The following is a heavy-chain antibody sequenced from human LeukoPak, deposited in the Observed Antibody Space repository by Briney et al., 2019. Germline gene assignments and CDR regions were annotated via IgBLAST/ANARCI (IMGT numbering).Heavy chain of an antibody. CDR1: GFTFSSYA. CDR3: AKDGDYYYGSGSYYDY. CDR2: ISGSGGST. J-gene: IGHJ4*02. D-gene: IGHD3-10*01. V-gene: IGHV3-23*01. Sequence: GGSLRLSCAASGFTFSSYAMSWVRQAPGKGLEWVSVISGSGGSTYYADSVKGRFNISRDNSKNTLHLRMNSLRAEDTAVYYCAKDGDYYYGSGSYYDYWGQGTLVTVSS.